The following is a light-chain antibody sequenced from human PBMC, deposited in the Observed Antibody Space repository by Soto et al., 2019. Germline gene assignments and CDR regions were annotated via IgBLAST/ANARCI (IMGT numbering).Light chain of an antibody. J-gene: IGKJ4*01. CDR3: QQYGSSPT. CDR1: QSVSSN. Sequence: EIVLTQSPATLSVSPGERATLSCRASQSVSSNLAWYQQIPGRAPRLLIYGASTRASGIPARFSGTGSGTDFTLTISRLEPEDFAVYYCQQYGSSPTFGGGTKVDI. V-gene: IGKV3-20*01. CDR2: GAS.